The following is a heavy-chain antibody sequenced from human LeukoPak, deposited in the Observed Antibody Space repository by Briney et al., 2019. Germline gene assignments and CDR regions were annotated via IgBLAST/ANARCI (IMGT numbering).Heavy chain of an antibody. CDR1: GYTFTNYA. CDR2: INAGNGDT. J-gene: IGHJ4*02. D-gene: IGHD1-26*01. Sequence: ASVKVSCKASGYTFTNYAMHWVRQAPGQRLEWMGWINAGNGDTKYSQKFQGRVTITRDTSASTAYMELSSLRSEDTAVYYCARDREWELPGDYWGQGTLVTVSS. CDR3: ARDREWELPGDY. V-gene: IGHV1-3*01.